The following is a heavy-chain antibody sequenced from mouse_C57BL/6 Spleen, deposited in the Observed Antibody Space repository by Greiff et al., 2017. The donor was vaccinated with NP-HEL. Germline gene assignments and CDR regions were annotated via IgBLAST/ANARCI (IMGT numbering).Heavy chain of an antibody. CDR3: ARYYGSSYRYFDV. CDR1: GYTFTSYW. CDR2: INPSSGYT. D-gene: IGHD1-1*01. Sequence: QVQLQQSGAELAKPGAAVKLSCKASGYTFTSYWMHWVKQRPGQGLEWIGYINPSSGYTKYNQKFKDKATLTADKSSSTAYMQLSSLTYEDSAVYYCARYYGSSYRYFDVWGTGTTVTVSS. V-gene: IGHV1-7*01. J-gene: IGHJ1*03.